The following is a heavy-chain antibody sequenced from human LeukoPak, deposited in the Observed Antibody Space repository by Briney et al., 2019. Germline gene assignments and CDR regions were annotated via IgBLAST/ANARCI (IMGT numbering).Heavy chain of an antibody. CDR1: GFTFGSYA. V-gene: IGHV3-23*01. CDR2: ITGSTGTT. CDR3: AREGSDNSGYDLDF. D-gene: IGHD3-9*01. J-gene: IGHJ4*02. Sequence: GGSLRLSCAASGFTFGSYAMNWVRQAPGKGLVWVSAITGSTGTTYYADSVKGRFTVSRDNSKNTLYLQVNSLRAEDTAVYYCAREGSDNSGYDLDFWGQGTLVTVSS.